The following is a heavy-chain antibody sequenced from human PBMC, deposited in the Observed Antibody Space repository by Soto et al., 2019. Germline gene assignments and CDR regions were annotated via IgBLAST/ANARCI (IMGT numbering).Heavy chain of an antibody. J-gene: IGHJ4*02. D-gene: IGHD5-18*01. V-gene: IGHV4-39*01. CDR1: GGSISSSSYY. CDR3: ARLGYSYGYFGN. Sequence: SETLSLTCTVSGGSISSSSYYWGWIRQPPGKGLEWIGSIYYSGSTYYNPSLKSRVTISVDTSKNQFSLKLSSVTAADTAVYYCARLGYSYGYFGNWGQGTLVTVSS. CDR2: IYYSGST.